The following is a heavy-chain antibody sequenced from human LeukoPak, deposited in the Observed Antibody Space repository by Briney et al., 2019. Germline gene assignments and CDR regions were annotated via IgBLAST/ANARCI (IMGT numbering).Heavy chain of an antibody. CDR2: IRSKANSYAT. Sequence: GGSLKLSCAASGFTFSGSAMHWVRQASGKGLEWVGRIRSKANSYATAYAASVKGRFTISRDDSKNTAYLQMNSLKTEDTAVYYCTMYCSGGSCYSGYYYYYYMDVWGKGTTVTVSS. CDR3: TMYCSGGSCYSGYYYYYYMDV. J-gene: IGHJ6*03. D-gene: IGHD2-15*01. V-gene: IGHV3-73*01. CDR1: GFTFSGSA.